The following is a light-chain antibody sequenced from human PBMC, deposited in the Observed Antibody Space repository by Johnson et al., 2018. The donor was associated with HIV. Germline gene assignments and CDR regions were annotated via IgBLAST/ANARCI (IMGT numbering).Light chain of an antibody. J-gene: IGLJ1*01. Sequence: QSVLTQPPSVSAAPGQKVTISCSVSTSNIGNNYVSWYQQLPGTAPKLLIYEKNKRPSGIPDRFSASKSGTSATLVITGLQTGDEADYYCGAWDSSLSAHFVFGTGTKVTVL. CDR2: EKN. V-gene: IGLV1-51*02. CDR3: GAWDSSLSAHFV. CDR1: TSNIGNNY.